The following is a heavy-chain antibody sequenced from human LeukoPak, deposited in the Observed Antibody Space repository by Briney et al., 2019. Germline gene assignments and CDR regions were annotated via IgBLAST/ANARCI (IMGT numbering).Heavy chain of an antibody. J-gene: IGHJ6*03. Sequence: PSETLSLTCTVSGGSISSSSYYWGWLRQPPGKGLEWIGSIYYSGSTYYDPSLKSRVTISVDTSKNQFSLKLSSVTAADTAVYYCARAFYPGYYSYMAVWGKGTTVTVSS. CDR1: GGSISSSSYY. D-gene: IGHD3-3*02. CDR2: IYYSGST. CDR3: ARAFYPGYYSYMAV. V-gene: IGHV4-39*07.